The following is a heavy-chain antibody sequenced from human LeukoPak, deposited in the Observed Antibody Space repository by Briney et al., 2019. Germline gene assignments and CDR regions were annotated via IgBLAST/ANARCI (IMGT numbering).Heavy chain of an antibody. J-gene: IGHJ6*02. D-gene: IGHD3-9*01. CDR3: AKARLALILYYGMDV. CDR1: GFTFSSYG. V-gene: IGHV3-30*18. Sequence: GGSLRLSCAASGFTFSSYGMHWVRQAPGKGLEWVAVISYDGSNKYYADSVKGRFTISRDNPKNTLYLQMNSLRAEDTAVYYCAKARLALILYYGMDVWGQGTTVTVSS. CDR2: ISYDGSNK.